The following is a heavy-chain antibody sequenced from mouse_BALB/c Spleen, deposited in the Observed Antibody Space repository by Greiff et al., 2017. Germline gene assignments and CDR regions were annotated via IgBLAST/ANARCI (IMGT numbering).Heavy chain of an antibody. CDR1: GFAFSSYW. D-gene: IGHD1-1*02. CDR2: IYPGDGDT. V-gene: IGHV1-80*01. J-gene: IGHJ3*01. CDR3: ARREDYCDWFAY. Sequence: VPLMESGAELVRPGSSVKIFCKASGFAFSSYWMTWVKQRPGQGLEWIGQIYPGDGDTKYNGKFTGKATLTAEKSSSTAYMQLSSLTSEDSAVYFCARREDYCDWFAYWGQGTLVTVSA.